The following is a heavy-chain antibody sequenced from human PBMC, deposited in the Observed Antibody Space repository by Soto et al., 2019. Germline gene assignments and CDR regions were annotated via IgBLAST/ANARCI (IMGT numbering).Heavy chain of an antibody. J-gene: IGHJ5*02. CDR3: ARGGRTYYYGSGSYGGGSLVDP. CDR2: IYYSGST. Sequence: PSETLSLTCTVSGGSISSGGYYWSWIRQHPGEGLEWIGYIYYSGSTYYNPSLKSRVTISVDTSKNQFSLKLSSVTAADTAVYYCARGGRTYYYGSGSYGGGSLVDPWGQGTLVTVSS. V-gene: IGHV4-31*03. D-gene: IGHD3-10*01. CDR1: GGSISSGGYY.